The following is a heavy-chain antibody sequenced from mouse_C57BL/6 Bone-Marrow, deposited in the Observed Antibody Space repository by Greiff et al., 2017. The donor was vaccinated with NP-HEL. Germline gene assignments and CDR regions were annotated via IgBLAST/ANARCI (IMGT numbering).Heavy chain of an antibody. CDR1: GFTFSSYA. Sequence: EVQVVESGEGLVKPGGSLKLSCAASGFTFSSYAMSWVRQTPEKRLEWVAYISSGGDYIYYADTVKGRFTISRDNARNTLYLQMSSLKSEDTAMYYCTRAIYDGYYDAMDYWGQGTSVTVSS. CDR3: TRAIYDGYYDAMDY. J-gene: IGHJ4*01. V-gene: IGHV5-9-1*02. D-gene: IGHD2-3*01. CDR2: ISSGGDYI.